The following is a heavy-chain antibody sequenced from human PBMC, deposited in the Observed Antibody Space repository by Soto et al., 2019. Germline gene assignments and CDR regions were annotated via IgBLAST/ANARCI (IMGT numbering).Heavy chain of an antibody. CDR2: ISAYTDNP. Sequence: ASVKVSCKASGYTFTNYDVTWVRQAPGQGLEWMGWISAYTDNPNYAQKFQGRVTMTIDTSTTTAYMDLRSLTSDDTAVYYCARVIPGAEAWFGPWGQGTLVTVSS. J-gene: IGHJ5*02. D-gene: IGHD2-2*01. V-gene: IGHV1-18*01. CDR1: GYTFTNYD. CDR3: ARVIPGAEAWFGP.